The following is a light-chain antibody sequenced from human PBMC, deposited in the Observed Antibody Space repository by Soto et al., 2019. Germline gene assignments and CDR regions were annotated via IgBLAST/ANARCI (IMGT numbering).Light chain of an antibody. V-gene: IGLV2-11*01. CDR2: DVS. CDR3: CSYAGSYTYV. J-gene: IGLJ1*01. CDR1: SSDVGAYTY. Sequence: QSALTQPRSVSGSPGQSVTISCTGTSSDVGAYTYVSWYQQHPGKAPKLMIYDVSKRPSGVPDRFSGSKSGNTASLTISGLQAEDEADYYCCSYAGSYTYVFATGTKVTVL.